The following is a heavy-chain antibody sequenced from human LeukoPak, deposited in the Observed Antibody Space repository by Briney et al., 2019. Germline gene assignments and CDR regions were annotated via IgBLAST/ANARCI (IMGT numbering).Heavy chain of an antibody. CDR2: ISSSGSTV. CDR1: GFTFSDYY. D-gene: IGHD6-19*01. J-gene: IGHJ6*03. CDR3: TTNYSGWTDYYYYYYMDV. V-gene: IGHV3-11*01. Sequence: GGSLRLSCAASGFTFSDYYMSWIRQAPGKGLEWVSYISSSGSTVYYADSVKSRFTISRDNAKNSLYLQMNSLKTEDTAVYYCTTNYSGWTDYYYYYYMDVWGKGTTATVSS.